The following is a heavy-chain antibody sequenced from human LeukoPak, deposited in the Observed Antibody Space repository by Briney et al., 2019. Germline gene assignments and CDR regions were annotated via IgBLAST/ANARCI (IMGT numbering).Heavy chain of an antibody. V-gene: IGHV1-3*01. CDR3: AIQWDLDY. J-gene: IGHJ4*02. CDR1: GYTFTSYA. Sequence: ASVKVSCKASGYTFTSYAMHWVRQAPGQRLEWMGWINAGNGNTKCSQKFQGRVTITRDTSASTAYMELSSLRSEDTAVYYCAIQWDLDYWGQGTLVTVSS. D-gene: IGHD1-26*01. CDR2: INAGNGNT.